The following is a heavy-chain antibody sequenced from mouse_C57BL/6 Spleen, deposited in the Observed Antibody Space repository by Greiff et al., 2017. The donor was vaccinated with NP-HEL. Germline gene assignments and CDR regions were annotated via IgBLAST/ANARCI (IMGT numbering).Heavy chain of an antibody. V-gene: IGHV2-2*01. CDR1: GFSLTSYG. Sequence: QVQLQQSGPGLVQPSQSLSITCTVSGFSLTSYGVHWVRQSPGKGLEWLGVIWSGGSTDYNAAVISRLSISKDNSKSQVFFKMDSLQADDTAIYYCARNPLFDYWGQGTTLTVSS. CDR3: ARNPLFDY. CDR2: IWSGGST. J-gene: IGHJ2*01.